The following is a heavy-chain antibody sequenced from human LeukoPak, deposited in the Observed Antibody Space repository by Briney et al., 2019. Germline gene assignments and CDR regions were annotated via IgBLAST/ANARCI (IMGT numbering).Heavy chain of an antibody. D-gene: IGHD3-22*01. CDR2: IYHNGNT. V-gene: IGHV4-38-2*02. Sequence: SETLSLTCTVFGSSINSVYSWGWIRQPPGKGLEWIGSIYHNGNTYYNSSLKSRVTISVHTSENQFSLKLSSVTAADTAVYYCASYKTYYDSSGNPFDHWGQGTLVTVSS. CDR3: ASYKTYYDSSGNPFDH. J-gene: IGHJ4*02. CDR1: GSSINSVYS.